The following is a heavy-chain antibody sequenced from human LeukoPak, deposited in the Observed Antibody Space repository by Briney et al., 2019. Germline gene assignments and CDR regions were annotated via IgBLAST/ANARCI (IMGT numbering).Heavy chain of an antibody. Sequence: GGSLRLSCAASGFNFHDYAMHWVRQTPGKGLEWVSSISWNSGRLGYADSVKGRFTISRDNAKNSLYLEMNSLRAEDTALYFCAKDIDSSSWYYFDYWGQGTLVTVSS. CDR2: ISWNSGRL. V-gene: IGHV3-9*01. CDR3: AKDIDSSSWYYFDY. J-gene: IGHJ4*02. D-gene: IGHD6-13*01. CDR1: GFNFHDYA.